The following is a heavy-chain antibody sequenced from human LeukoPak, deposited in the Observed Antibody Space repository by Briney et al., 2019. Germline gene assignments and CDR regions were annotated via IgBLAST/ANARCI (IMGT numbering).Heavy chain of an antibody. D-gene: IGHD6-19*01. CDR3: ARGLLESSSGWYYFDY. J-gene: IGHJ4*02. Sequence: ASVKVSCKASGGTFSSYAISWVRQAPGQGLEWMGRIIPILGIANYAQKFQGRVTMTRNTSISTAYMELSSLRSEDTAVYYCARGLLESSSGWYYFDYWGQGTLVTVSS. V-gene: IGHV1-69*04. CDR1: GGTFSSYA. CDR2: IIPILGIA.